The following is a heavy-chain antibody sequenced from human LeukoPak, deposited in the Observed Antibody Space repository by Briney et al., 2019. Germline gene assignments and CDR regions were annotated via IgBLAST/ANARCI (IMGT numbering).Heavy chain of an antibody. J-gene: IGHJ5*02. CDR1: GGTFSSYA. CDR2: IIPIFGTA. V-gene: IGHV1-69*05. Sequence: VASVKVSCKASGGTFSSYAISWVRQAPGQGLEWMGRIIPIFGTANYAQKFQGRVTLTTDESTSTAYMELSSLRSEDTAVYYCAREYSSSSGTWFDPWGQGTLVTVSS. D-gene: IGHD6-6*01. CDR3: AREYSSSSGTWFDP.